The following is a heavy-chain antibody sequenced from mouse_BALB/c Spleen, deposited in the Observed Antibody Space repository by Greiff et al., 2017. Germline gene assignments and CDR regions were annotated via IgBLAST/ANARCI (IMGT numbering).Heavy chain of an antibody. CDR3: ARRDDYDGGVWYFDV. D-gene: IGHD2-4*01. V-gene: IGHV5-6*02. J-gene: IGHJ1*01. CDR2: ISSGGSYT. Sequence: EVKVVESGGDLVKPGGSLKLSCAASGFTFSSYGMSWVRQTPDKRLEWVATISSGGSYTYYPDSVKGRFTISRDNAKNTLYLQMSSLKSEDTAMYYCARRDDYDGGVWYFDVWGAGTTVTVSS. CDR1: GFTFSSYG.